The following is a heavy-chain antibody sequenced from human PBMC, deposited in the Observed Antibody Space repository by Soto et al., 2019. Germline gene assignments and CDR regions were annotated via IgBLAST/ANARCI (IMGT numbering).Heavy chain of an antibody. D-gene: IGHD4-17*01. Sequence: QVQLVQSGAKVKKPGAAVKVSCKASGYTFTSYDINWVRQATGQGLEWLGWMNPNSGNTGYAQKFQGRVTMTRNPSISTAYMELCSLRSEYTSLYYCERTLYGDNVYYWGQGTLVPVSS. V-gene: IGHV1-8*01. CDR2: MNPNSGNT. CDR3: ERTLYGDNVYY. CDR1: GYTFTSYD. J-gene: IGHJ4*02.